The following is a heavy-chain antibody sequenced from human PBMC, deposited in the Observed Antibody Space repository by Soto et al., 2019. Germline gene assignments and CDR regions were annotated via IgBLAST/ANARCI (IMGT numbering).Heavy chain of an antibody. V-gene: IGHV4-4*02. D-gene: IGHD2-2*01. J-gene: IGHJ5*02. CDR1: GHPISNYNL. CDR2: IHQSGST. CDR3: ARVPIIVEIPPAPSGWFDP. Sequence: SETLSLTCTVSGHPISNYNLWSGPPEPPEKALEWIGEIHQSGSTNYSPSLKGRVTISVDNSKNQFSLKLRSVSAADTAVYYCARVPIIVEIPPAPSGWFDPWGQGTLVTVSS.